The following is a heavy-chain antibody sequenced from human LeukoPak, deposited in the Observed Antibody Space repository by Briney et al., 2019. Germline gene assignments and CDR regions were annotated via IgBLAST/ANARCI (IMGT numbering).Heavy chain of an antibody. D-gene: IGHD6-19*01. J-gene: IGHJ4*02. CDR2: ISGSGGST. Sequence: PGGSLRLSRAASGFTFSSYAMSWVRQAPGKGLEWVSAISGSGGSTYYADSVKGRFTISRDNSKNTLYLQMNSLRAEDTAVYYCASPWSSGWTGYFDYWGQGTLVTVSS. CDR1: GFTFSSYA. CDR3: ASPWSSGWTGYFDY. V-gene: IGHV3-23*01.